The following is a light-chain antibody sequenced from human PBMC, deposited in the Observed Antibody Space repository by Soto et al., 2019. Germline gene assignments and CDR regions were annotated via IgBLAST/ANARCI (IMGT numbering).Light chain of an antibody. CDR3: QQYDSSPPVFT. Sequence: EIVLTQSPGTLSLSPGERATLSCRASQSVSSSYLAWYQQKPGQAPSLLIYGASNRATGIPDRFSGSGSGTDFTLTISRLEPEDFAVYYCQQYDSSPPVFTFDPGTKVDIK. CDR2: GAS. CDR1: QSVSSSY. J-gene: IGKJ3*01. V-gene: IGKV3-20*01.